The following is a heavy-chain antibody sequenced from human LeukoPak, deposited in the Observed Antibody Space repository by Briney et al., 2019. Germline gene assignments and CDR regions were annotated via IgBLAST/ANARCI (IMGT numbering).Heavy chain of an antibody. CDR3: AKDELVATMSMDY. J-gene: IGHJ4*02. D-gene: IGHD5-12*01. V-gene: IGHV3-23*01. CDR1: GFTFSSYA. CDR2: ISDRGGST. Sequence: GGSLRLSCAASGFTFSSYAMSWVRQAPGKGLEWVSAISDRGGSTYYADSVKGRFTISRDNYKNTLYLQMNSLRAEDTAVYYCAKDELVATMSMDYWGQGALVTVSS.